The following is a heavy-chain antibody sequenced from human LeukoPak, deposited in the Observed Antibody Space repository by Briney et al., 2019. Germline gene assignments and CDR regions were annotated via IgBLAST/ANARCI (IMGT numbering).Heavy chain of an antibody. Sequence: GASVKVSCEASGYTFTSYYMHWVRQAPGQGLEWMGMINPSDGATTYAQRFQGRVTMTRDMSTTTVYMDLRSLRSGDTAVYFCAREQRAGLSGSLGGLFASYYTYYYMDVWGRGTTVTVSS. CDR1: GYTFTSYY. J-gene: IGHJ6*03. CDR2: INPSDGAT. V-gene: IGHV1-46*01. CDR3: AREQRAGLSGSLGGLFASYYTYYYMDV. D-gene: IGHD3-16*01.